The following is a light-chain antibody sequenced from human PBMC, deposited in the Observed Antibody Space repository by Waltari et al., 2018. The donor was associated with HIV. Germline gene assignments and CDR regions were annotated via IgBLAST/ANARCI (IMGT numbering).Light chain of an antibody. Sequence: VLTQSPVTLSVSPGERATLSCRASPSISSYLSWYQQKPGQAPRPLICYASQRATGIPARFSGSWSGTDFTLTITSLEAEDFAVYYCQQRNNWPLITFGPGTTVDV. CDR1: PSISSY. V-gene: IGKV3-11*01. CDR3: QQRNNWPLIT. CDR2: YAS. J-gene: IGKJ3*01.